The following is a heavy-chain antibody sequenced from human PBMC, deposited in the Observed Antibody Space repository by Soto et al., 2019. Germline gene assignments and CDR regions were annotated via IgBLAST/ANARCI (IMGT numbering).Heavy chain of an antibody. CDR2: IYYSGST. CDR1: VGSISSSSYY. J-gene: IGHJ4*02. D-gene: IGHD3-22*01. CDR3: ARLVYDSSGYRPD. V-gene: IGHV4-39*01. Sequence: PSETLSLTCTVSVGSISSSSYYWGWIRQPPGKGLEWIGSIYYSGSTYYNPSLKSRVTISVDTSKNQFSLKLSSVTAADTAVYYCARLVYDSSGYRPDWGQGTLVTVSS.